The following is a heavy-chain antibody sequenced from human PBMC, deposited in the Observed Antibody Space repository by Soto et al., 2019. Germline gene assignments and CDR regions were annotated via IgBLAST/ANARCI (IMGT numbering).Heavy chain of an antibody. CDR2: IAYDGSNK. CDR1: GFSISRSA. V-gene: IGHV3-30*04. CDR3: ARDLQAGTDNVNWFAP. J-gene: IGHJ5*02. D-gene: IGHD1-1*01. Sequence: QVQLVESGGGVVQPGRSLRLSCAASGFSISRSAMHWVRQAPGKGPEWVAVIAYDGSNKWYADSAKGRFTISRDNSKNTLYLHMTSLRGEDTAVYYWARDLQAGTDNVNWFAPWGQGTLVTVSS.